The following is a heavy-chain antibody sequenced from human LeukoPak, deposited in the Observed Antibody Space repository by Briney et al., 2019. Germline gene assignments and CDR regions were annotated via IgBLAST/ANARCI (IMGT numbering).Heavy chain of an antibody. CDR1: GFTFSSYS. V-gene: IGHV3-21*01. CDR2: ISSSSSYI. Sequence: GGSLRLSCAASGFTFSSYSMNWVRQAPGKGLEWVSSISSSSSYIYYADSVKGRFTISRDNAKNSLYLQMNSLRAEDTAVYYCARHPPYFSSTSCAKDYWGQGTLVTVSS. D-gene: IGHD2-2*01. CDR3: ARHPPYFSSTSCAKDY. J-gene: IGHJ4*02.